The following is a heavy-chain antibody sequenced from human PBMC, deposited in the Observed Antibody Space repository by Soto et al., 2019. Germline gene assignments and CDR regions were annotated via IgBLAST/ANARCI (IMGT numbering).Heavy chain of an antibody. J-gene: IGHJ6*02. V-gene: IGHV3-15*07. D-gene: IGHD2-15*01. CDR2: IKSKTDGGTT. Sequence: GGSLRLSCSASGFTFSNAWMNWVRQAPGKGLEWVGRIKSKTDGGTTDYAAPVKGRFTISRDDSKNTLYLQMNSLKTEDTAVYYCTTAGCSGGGCYSDYYYYGMDVWGQGTTVTVSS. CDR3: TTAGCSGGGCYSDYYYYGMDV. CDR1: GFTFSNAW.